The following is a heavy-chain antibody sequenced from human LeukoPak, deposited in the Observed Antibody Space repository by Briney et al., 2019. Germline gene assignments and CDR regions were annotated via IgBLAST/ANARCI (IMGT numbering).Heavy chain of an antibody. V-gene: IGHV4-59*01. CDR1: GGSISSYY. CDR3: AREESSGWFDY. Sequence: SETLSLTCTVSGGSISSYYWSWIRQPPGRGLEWIGYIYYSGSTNYNPSLKSRVTISVDTSKNQFSLKLSSVTAADTAVYYCAREESSGWFDYWGQGTLVTVSS. J-gene: IGHJ4*02. CDR2: IYYSGST. D-gene: IGHD6-19*01.